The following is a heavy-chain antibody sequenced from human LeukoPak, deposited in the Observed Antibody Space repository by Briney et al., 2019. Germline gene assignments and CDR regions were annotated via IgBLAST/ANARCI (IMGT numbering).Heavy chain of an antibody. V-gene: IGHV3-23*01. D-gene: IGHD3-22*01. CDR2: ISGSGDNT. Sequence: PGGSLRPSCAASGFTFSSYAMSWVRQAPGKGLEWVSGISGSGDNTYYADSVKGRFTISRGNSKNTLYVQVNSLGTEDTAAYYCAKGSYYDSSGSFYFDYWGQGTLVTVSS. CDR1: GFTFSSYA. J-gene: IGHJ4*02. CDR3: AKGSYYDSSGSFYFDY.